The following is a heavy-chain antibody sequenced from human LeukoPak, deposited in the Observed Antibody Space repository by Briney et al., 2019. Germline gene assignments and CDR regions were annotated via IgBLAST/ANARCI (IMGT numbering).Heavy chain of an antibody. CDR1: GGTFSSYA. CDR3: ARTTYYGSGSYYPFDY. D-gene: IGHD3-10*01. Sequence: SVKVSCKASGGTFSSYAISWVRQAPGQGLEWMGRFVPILGIANYAQKFQGRVTITADKSTSTAYMELSSLRSEDTAVYYCARTTYYGSGSYYPFDYWGQGTLVTVSS. J-gene: IGHJ4*02. V-gene: IGHV1-69*04. CDR2: FVPILGIA.